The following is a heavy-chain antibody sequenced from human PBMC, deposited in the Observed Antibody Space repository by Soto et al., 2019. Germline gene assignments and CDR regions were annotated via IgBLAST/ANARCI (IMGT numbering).Heavy chain of an antibody. V-gene: IGHV3-48*03. J-gene: IGHJ4*02. CDR3: ASVDTAMAYFDY. Sequence: PGGSLRLSCAGSGFTSGSYEMNWVRQARGKGLKWVSYISSSGSTIYYADSVKGRFTISRDNAKNSLYLQMNSLRAEDTAVYYCASVDTAMAYFDYWCQGT. CDR1: GFTSGSYE. D-gene: IGHD5-18*01. CDR2: ISSSGSTI.